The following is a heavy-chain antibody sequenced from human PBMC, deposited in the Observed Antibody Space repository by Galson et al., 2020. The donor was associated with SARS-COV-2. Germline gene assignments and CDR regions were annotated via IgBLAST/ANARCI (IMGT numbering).Heavy chain of an antibody. V-gene: IGHV1-2*04. CDR1: GYTFTGYY. Sequence: ASVKVSCKASGYTFTGYYIHWVRQAPGQGLEWMGWIHPDSGATNYAQNFQGWVTLTRDTSINTAYMELSRLKSDDTAIYYCARGGGGDIVVVPAASDAFDVWGQGTMVTVSS. D-gene: IGHD2-2*01. J-gene: IGHJ3*01. CDR2: IHPDSGAT. CDR3: ARGGGGDIVVVPAASDAFDV.